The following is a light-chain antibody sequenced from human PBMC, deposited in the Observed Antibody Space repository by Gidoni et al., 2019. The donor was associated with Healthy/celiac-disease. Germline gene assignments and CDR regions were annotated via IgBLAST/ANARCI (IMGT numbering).Light chain of an antibody. CDR3: SSYTTSSTLGVV. CDR1: ASDVGGHNY. V-gene: IGLV2-14*03. J-gene: IGLJ2*01. Sequence: QSALTQPASVSGSPGQSITISCTGTASDVGGHNYVSWYQQHPGKAPKVLIYDVSNRPSGVSNRFSGSKSGNTASLTISGLQAEDEADYYCSSYTTSSTLGVVFGGGTKLTVL. CDR2: DVS.